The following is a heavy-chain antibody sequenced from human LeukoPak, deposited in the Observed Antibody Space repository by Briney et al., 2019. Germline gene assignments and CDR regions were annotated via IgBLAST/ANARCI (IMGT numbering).Heavy chain of an antibody. CDR1: GFTFSSYE. J-gene: IGHJ4*02. D-gene: IGHD3-10*01. Sequence: GGSLRLSCAASGFTFSSYEMTWVRQTPGGGLEWVSYIRGSGTTTYYADSVKGRFTISRDNAKNSLYLQMNSLRAEDTALYYCAKDMAAYYYASGNIDYWGQGTLVTVSS. V-gene: IGHV3-48*03. CDR2: IRGSGTTT. CDR3: AKDMAAYYYASGNIDY.